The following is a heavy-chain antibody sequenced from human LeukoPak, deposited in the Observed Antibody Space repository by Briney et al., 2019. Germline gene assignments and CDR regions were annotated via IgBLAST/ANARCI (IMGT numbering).Heavy chain of an antibody. J-gene: IGHJ2*01. CDR1: GYTFTSYD. CDR3: ARRREGREYYYGSGSYWYFDL. Sequence: ASVKVSCKASGYTFTSYDINWVRQATGQGLEWMGWMNPNSGNTGYAQKFQGRVTITRNTSISTAYMELSSLRSEDTAVYYCARRREGREYYYGSGSYWYFDLWGRGTLVTVSS. D-gene: IGHD3-10*01. V-gene: IGHV1-8*03. CDR2: MNPNSGNT.